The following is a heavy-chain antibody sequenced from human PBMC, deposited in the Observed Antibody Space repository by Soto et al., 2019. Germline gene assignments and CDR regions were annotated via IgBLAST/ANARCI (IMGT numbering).Heavy chain of an antibody. V-gene: IGHV3-23*01. J-gene: IGHJ4*02. CDR3: ANDYGSGSYSHPYYFEY. CDR1: GFTFSSYA. Sequence: PGGSLRLSCAASGFTFSSYAMSWVRQAPGKGLEWVSAISGSGGSTYYADSVKGRFTISRDNSKNTLYLQMNSLRAEDTAVYYCANDYGSGSYSHPYYFEYWGQGTLVTVSS. D-gene: IGHD3-10*01. CDR2: ISGSGGST.